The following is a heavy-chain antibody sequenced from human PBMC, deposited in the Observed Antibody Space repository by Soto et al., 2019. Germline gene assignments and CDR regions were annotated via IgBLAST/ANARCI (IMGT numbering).Heavy chain of an antibody. CDR3: ARARIEASTSCNGMDV. Sequence: ASVKVSCKASGYTFTGYYMHWVRQAPGQGLEWMGWINPNSGGTNYAQKFQGWVTMTRDTSISTAYMELSRLRSDDTAVYYCARARIEASTSCNGMDVWGQGTTVTVSS. V-gene: IGHV1-2*04. D-gene: IGHD2-2*01. CDR2: INPNSGGT. J-gene: IGHJ6*02. CDR1: GYTFTGYY.